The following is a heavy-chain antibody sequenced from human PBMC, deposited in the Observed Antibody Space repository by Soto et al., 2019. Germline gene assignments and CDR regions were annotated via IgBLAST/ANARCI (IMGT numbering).Heavy chain of an antibody. V-gene: IGHV3-30-3*01. J-gene: IGHJ4*02. D-gene: IGHD3-22*01. CDR1: GFTLSSYA. Sequence: GGSLRLSCAASGFTLSSYAMHWVRQAPGKGLEWVAVISYDGSNKYYADSVKGRFTISRDNSKNTLYLQMNSLRAEDTAVYYCARDYKDGFYYDSSGRTHFDYWGQGTLVTVSS. CDR2: ISYDGSNK. CDR3: ARDYKDGFYYDSSGRTHFDY.